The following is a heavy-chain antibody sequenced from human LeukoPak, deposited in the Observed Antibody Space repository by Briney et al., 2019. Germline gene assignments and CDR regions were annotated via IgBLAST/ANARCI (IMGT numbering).Heavy chain of an antibody. CDR1: GGSISSYY. CDR2: IYYSGST. D-gene: IGHD6-6*01. V-gene: IGHV4-59*01. CDR3: ARAEYSSSSEYFDY. J-gene: IGHJ4*02. Sequence: SETLSLTCTVSGGSISSYYWSWIRQPPGKGLEWIGYIYYSGSTNCNPSLKSRVTISVDTSKNQFSLKLSSVTAADTAVYYCARAEYSSSSEYFDYWGQGTLVTVSS.